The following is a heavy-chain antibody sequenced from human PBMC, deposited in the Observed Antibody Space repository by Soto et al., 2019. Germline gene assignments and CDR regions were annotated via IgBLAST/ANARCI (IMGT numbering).Heavy chain of an antibody. Sequence: QITLKESGPTLVKPTQTLTLTCTFSGFSLTTSGEGVGWIRQPPGKALEWLALIYWNDDKRYSPSLKNRVTITKATSKNQVVLTMTNMDPVDTATYYCAHKIQNIAMSIFDYWGQGALVTVSS. J-gene: IGHJ4*02. V-gene: IGHV2-5*01. CDR1: GFSLTTSGEG. CDR2: IYWNDDK. CDR3: AHKIQNIAMSIFDY. D-gene: IGHD5-18*01.